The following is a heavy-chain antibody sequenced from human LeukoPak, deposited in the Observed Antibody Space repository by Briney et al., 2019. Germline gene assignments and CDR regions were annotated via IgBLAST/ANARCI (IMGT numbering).Heavy chain of an antibody. D-gene: IGHD4-17*01. Sequence: GGSLKLSCAASGFTFSSYAMSWVRQAPGKGLEWVSAISGSGGSTYYADSVKGRFTISRDNSKNTLYLQMNSLRAEDTAVYYCAKKLTTRYYYGMDVWGQGTTVTVSS. CDR1: GFTFSSYA. V-gene: IGHV3-23*01. CDR3: AKKLTTRYYYGMDV. CDR2: ISGSGGST. J-gene: IGHJ6*02.